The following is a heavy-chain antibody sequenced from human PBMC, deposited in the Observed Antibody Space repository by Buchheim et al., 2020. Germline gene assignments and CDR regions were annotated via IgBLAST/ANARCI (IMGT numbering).Heavy chain of an antibody. Sequence: EVQLVESGGGLVQPGGSLRLSCAASGFTFSSYWMSWVRQAPGKGLEWVANIKQDGSEKSYVDSVKGRFTISRDNAKNSLYLQMNSLRAEDTAVYYCARVATIDIVLMVYAPHFDYWGQGTL. V-gene: IGHV3-7*01. J-gene: IGHJ4*02. CDR1: GFTFSSYW. D-gene: IGHD2-8*01. CDR3: ARVATIDIVLMVYAPHFDY. CDR2: IKQDGSEK.